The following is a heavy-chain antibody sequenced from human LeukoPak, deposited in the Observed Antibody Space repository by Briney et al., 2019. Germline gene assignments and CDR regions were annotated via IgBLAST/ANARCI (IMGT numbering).Heavy chain of an antibody. CDR2: ISSSGSTI. CDR1: GFTFSSYG. CDR3: AREGSGWYGTDY. Sequence: GGSLRLPCAASGFTFSSYGMNWVRQAPGKGLEWVSYISSSGSTIYYADSVKGRFTISRDNAKNSLYLQMNSLRAEDTAVYYCAREGSGWYGTDYWGQGTLVTVSS. V-gene: IGHV3-48*04. D-gene: IGHD6-19*01. J-gene: IGHJ4*02.